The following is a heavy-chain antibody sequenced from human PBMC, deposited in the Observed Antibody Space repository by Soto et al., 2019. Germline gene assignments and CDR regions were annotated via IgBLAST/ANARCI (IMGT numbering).Heavy chain of an antibody. CDR2: IYSSGSS. Sequence: PSETLSLTCTVSGGSVSGGSYYWSWIRQSPGKGLEWIGYIYSSGSSNYNPSLKSRVTISLDTSKNQFSLKLSSVTAADTAVYYCARAELGTIDYWGQGTLVTVSS. J-gene: IGHJ4*02. CDR1: GGSVSGGSYY. V-gene: IGHV4-61*01. CDR3: ARAELGTIDY. D-gene: IGHD3-10*01.